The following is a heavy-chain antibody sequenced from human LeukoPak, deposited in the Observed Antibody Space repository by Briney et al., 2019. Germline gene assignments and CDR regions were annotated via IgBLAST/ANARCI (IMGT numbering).Heavy chain of an antibody. Sequence: ASVKVSCKASGYTFTSYGISWVRQAPGQGFEWMGWISAYNGNTNYAQKLQGRVTMTRDTSTSTVYMELSSLRSEDTAVYYCARDQASSDGDYVTYYFDYWGQGTLVTVSS. CDR3: ARDQASSDGDYVTYYFDY. J-gene: IGHJ4*02. CDR2: ISAYNGNT. D-gene: IGHD4-17*01. V-gene: IGHV1-18*01. CDR1: GYTFTSYG.